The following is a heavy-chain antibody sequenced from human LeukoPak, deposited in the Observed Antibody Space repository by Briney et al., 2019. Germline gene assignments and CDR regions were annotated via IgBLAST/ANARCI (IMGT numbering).Heavy chain of an antibody. CDR2: IYYSGST. Sequence: SQTLSLTCTVSGGSISSGGYHWSWIRQHPGKGLEWIGYIYYSGSTYYNPSLKSRVTISVDTSKNQFSLKLSSVTAAGTAVYYCARGTLDSSGYPNYYFDYWGQGTLVTVSS. V-gene: IGHV4-31*03. CDR1: GGSISSGGYH. D-gene: IGHD3-22*01. CDR3: ARGTLDSSGYPNYYFDY. J-gene: IGHJ4*02.